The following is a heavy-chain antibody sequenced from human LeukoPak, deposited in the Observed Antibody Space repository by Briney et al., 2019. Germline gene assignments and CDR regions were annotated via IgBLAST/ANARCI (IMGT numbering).Heavy chain of an antibody. Sequence: SVKVSCKASGGTFSSYAISWVRQAPGQGLEWMGRIIPIFGTANYARKFQGRVTITTDESTSTAYMELSSLRSEDTAVYYCAREPEGDYYYYYYMDVWGKGTTVTVSS. V-gene: IGHV1-69*05. D-gene: IGHD1-26*01. CDR3: AREPEGDYYYYYYMDV. CDR2: IIPIFGTA. J-gene: IGHJ6*03. CDR1: GGTFSSYA.